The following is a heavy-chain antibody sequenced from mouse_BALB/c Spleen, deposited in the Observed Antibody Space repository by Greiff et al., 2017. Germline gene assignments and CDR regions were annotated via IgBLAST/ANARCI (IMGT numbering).Heavy chain of an antibody. CDR1: GFNIKDTY. CDR2: IDPANGNT. D-gene: IGHD2-3*01. V-gene: IGHV14-3*02. CDR3: ARDGYYLYYAMDY. Sequence: QLKQSGAELVKPGASVKLSCTASGFNIKDTYMHWVKQRPEQGLEWIGRIDPANGNTKYDPKFQGKATITADTSSNTAYLQLSSLTSEDTAVYYCARDGYYLYYAMDYWGQGTSVTVSS. J-gene: IGHJ4*01.